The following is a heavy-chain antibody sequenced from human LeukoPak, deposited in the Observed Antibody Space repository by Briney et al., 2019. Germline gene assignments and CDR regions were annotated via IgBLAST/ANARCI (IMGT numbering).Heavy chain of an antibody. J-gene: IGHJ3*02. CDR2: IY. D-gene: IGHD3-16*02. Sequence: RGESLKISCKGSGYSFPNYWIGWVRQMPGKGLEWMGIIYKPSFQGQVTISADKSISTAYLQWSSLKASDAAMYYCARSRAEKVPVWGSYRHHDAFDIWGQGTRVTASP. CDR1: GYSFPNYW. CDR3: ARSRAEKVPVWGSYRHHDAFDI. V-gene: IGHV5-51*01.